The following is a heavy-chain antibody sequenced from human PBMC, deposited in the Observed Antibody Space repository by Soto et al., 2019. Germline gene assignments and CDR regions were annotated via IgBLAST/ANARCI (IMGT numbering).Heavy chain of an antibody. D-gene: IGHD2-2*01. J-gene: IGHJ5*02. Sequence: GGSLRLSCAASGFTFNNYAMGWVRQTPGKGLEWVSAISGSGGSTYYADSVKGRFTISRDNSKNTLYLQMNSLRAEDTAVYYCAKANTHCSSTSCRAPWGQGTLVTVSS. CDR2: ISGSGGST. CDR1: GFTFNNYA. V-gene: IGHV3-23*01. CDR3: AKANTHCSSTSCRAP.